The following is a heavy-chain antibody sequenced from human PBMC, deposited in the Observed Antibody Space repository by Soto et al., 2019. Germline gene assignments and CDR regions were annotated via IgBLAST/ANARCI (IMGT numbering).Heavy chain of an antibody. CDR2: IIPIPGTA. Sequence: QVQLVQSGAEVKKPGSSVKVSCKASGGTFGSYAISWVRQAPGQGLEWMGGIIPIPGTANYAQKFQGRVTIAADESTSTAYMELSRLRSEDTAVYYCARSQGSSTSLEIYYYYYYGMDVWDQGTTVTVSS. CDR3: ARSQGSSTSLEIYYYYYYGMDV. D-gene: IGHD2-2*01. J-gene: IGHJ6*02. V-gene: IGHV1-69*01. CDR1: GGTFGSYA.